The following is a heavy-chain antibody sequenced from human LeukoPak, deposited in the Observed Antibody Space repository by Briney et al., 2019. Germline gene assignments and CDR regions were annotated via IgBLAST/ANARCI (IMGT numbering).Heavy chain of an antibody. CDR3: ARDGPTMVRNFDY. J-gene: IGHJ4*02. V-gene: IGHV1-69*11. CDR1: GGNFSSYA. D-gene: IGHD3-10*01. CDR2: IVPILGSV. Sequence: GASVRVSCKASGGNFSSYAISWVRQAPGQGLEWMGTIVPILGSVTYAQNFKGRVRITADESKTTAYMELNSLRSEDTAVYYCARDGPTMVRNFDYWGQGTLVTVSS.